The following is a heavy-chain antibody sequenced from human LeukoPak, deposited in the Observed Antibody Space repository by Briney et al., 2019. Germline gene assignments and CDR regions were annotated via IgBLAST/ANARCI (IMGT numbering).Heavy chain of an antibody. CDR3: ARQAPIKDGDYRRRAEYFQH. V-gene: IGHV4-39*01. D-gene: IGHD4-17*01. Sequence: SETLSLTCTVSVGSIGSSSYYWGWIRQPPGKGLEWIGSISYSGSTYYNPSLKSRVTISVDTSKKQFSLRLSPVTAADTAVYYCARQAPIKDGDYRRRAEYFQHWGQGTLVTVSS. CDR2: ISYSGST. CDR1: VGSIGSSSYY. J-gene: IGHJ1*01.